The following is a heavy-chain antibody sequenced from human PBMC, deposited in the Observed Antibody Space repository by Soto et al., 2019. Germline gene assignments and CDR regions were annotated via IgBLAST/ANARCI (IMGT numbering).Heavy chain of an antibody. CDR3: ARFIAAATGWFDP. CDR2: INHSGST. J-gene: IGHJ5*02. V-gene: IGHV4-34*01. D-gene: IGHD6-13*01. Sequence: PSETLSLTCAVYGGSFSGYYWSWIRQPPGKGLEWIGEINHSGSTNYNPSLKSRVTISVDTSKNQFSLKLSSVTAADTAVYYCARFIAAATGWFDPWGQGTLVTVS. CDR1: GGSFSGYY.